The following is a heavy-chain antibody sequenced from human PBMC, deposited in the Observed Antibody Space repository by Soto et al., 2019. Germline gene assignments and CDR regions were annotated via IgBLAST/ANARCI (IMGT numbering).Heavy chain of an antibody. CDR3: AREGRYSSGWYGFYYYGMDV. CDR2: INAGNGNT. J-gene: IGHJ6*02. V-gene: IGHV1-3*01. Sequence: ASVKVSCKASGYTFTSYAMHWVRQAPGQRLEWLGWINAGNGNTKYSQKFQGRATITRDTSASTAYMELSSLRSEDTAVYYCAREGRYSSGWYGFYYYGMDVWGQGTTVTVSS. CDR1: GYTFTSYA. D-gene: IGHD6-19*01.